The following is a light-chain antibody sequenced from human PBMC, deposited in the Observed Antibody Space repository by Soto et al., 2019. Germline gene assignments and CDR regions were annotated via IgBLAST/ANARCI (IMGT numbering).Light chain of an antibody. CDR2: SND. CDR3: AAWDGSLNGWV. CDR1: SSNIGSNT. Sequence: QSVLTQAPSASGTPGQRVTISCSGSSSNIGSNTVSWYQQVPGTAPKLLIYSNDQRPSGVPDRFSGSKSGTSASLAIGGLQSEDEADYYSAAWDGSLNGWVFGGDTKVTVL. J-gene: IGLJ2*01. V-gene: IGLV1-44*01.